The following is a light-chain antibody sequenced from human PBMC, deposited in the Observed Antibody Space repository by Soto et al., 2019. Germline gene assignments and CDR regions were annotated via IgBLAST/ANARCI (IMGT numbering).Light chain of an antibody. CDR3: QQYVSWT. V-gene: IGKV3-20*01. Sequence: EIVLTHSPGTLSVSPGERATLSCRTSQTISSNYLAWYQQKPGQAPSLLIYGTSSRATGIPDRFSGSGSGTEFTLTISRLEPEDSAIYYCQQYVSWTFGQGTKVEIK. CDR2: GTS. J-gene: IGKJ1*01. CDR1: QTISSNY.